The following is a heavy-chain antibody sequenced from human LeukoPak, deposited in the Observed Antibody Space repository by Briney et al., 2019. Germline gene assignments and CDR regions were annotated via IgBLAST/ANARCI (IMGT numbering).Heavy chain of an antibody. J-gene: IGHJ3*02. CDR1: GGSFSGYH. Sequence: SETLSLTCAVYGGSFSGYHWSWIRQPPGKGLEWIGEINHSGSTNYNPSLKSRVTISVDTSKNQFSLKLSSVTAADTAVYYCARGQGYYGSGSSSYDAFDIWGQGTMVTVSS. CDR3: ARGQGYYGSGSSSYDAFDI. CDR2: INHSGST. V-gene: IGHV4-34*01. D-gene: IGHD3-10*01.